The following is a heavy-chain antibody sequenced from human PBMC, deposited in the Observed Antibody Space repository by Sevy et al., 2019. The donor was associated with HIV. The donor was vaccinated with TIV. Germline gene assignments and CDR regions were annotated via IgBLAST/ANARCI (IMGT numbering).Heavy chain of an antibody. CDR1: GFSFSGYV. V-gene: IGHV3-23*01. CDR2: ISGRDSST. D-gene: IGHD1-26*01. J-gene: IGHJ3*01. Sequence: GGSLRLSCAASGFSFSGYVMNWVRQAPGKGLEWVSSISGRDSSTYYADSVRGRFIISRDNSENTLYLQMTGLRAEDTAVYYCAKVTLWELLAAHDAFDVWGQGTMVTVSS. CDR3: AKVTLWELLAAHDAFDV.